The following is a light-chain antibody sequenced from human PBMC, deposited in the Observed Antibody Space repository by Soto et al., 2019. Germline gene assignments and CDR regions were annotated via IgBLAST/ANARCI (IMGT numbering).Light chain of an antibody. CDR2: GAS. Sequence: EIVLTQSPGTLSLSPGERATLSCRASQSISSNYLAWYQQKPGQAPRLLIYGASSRATGIPDRFSGSGSGTEFSLTISRLEPEDFAVYYCQQYYSTPLLFGPGTKVDIK. CDR1: QSISSNY. V-gene: IGKV3-20*01. J-gene: IGKJ3*01. CDR3: QQYYSTPLL.